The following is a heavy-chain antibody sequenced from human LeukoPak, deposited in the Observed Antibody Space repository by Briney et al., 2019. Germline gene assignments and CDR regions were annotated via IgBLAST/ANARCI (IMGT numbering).Heavy chain of an antibody. CDR1: GGPISSGGYY. CDR3: ARDLEPPRGWFDP. CDR2: IYYSGGT. D-gene: IGHD1-14*01. J-gene: IGHJ5*02. V-gene: IGHV4-31*03. Sequence: SQTLSLTCTVSGGPISSGGYYWSWIRQHPGKGLEWIGYIYYSGGTYYNPSLKSRVTISVDTSKNQFSLKLSSVTAADTAVYYCARDLEPPRGWFDPWGQGTLVTVSS.